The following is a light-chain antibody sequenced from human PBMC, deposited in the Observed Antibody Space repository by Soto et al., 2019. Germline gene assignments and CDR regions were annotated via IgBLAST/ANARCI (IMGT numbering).Light chain of an antibody. V-gene: IGKV1-5*01. CDR1: QSINNR. CDR3: QQCIDGWT. CDR2: DAS. Sequence: QMTGSPSSRATAKIDRVTVTFRASQSINNRLAWYQQMPGKAPNLLIYDASTLESGVPSRFRGSGSETEFTLTISGLQPDDLPTCYCQQCIDGWTFGEGTKVDI. J-gene: IGKJ1*01.